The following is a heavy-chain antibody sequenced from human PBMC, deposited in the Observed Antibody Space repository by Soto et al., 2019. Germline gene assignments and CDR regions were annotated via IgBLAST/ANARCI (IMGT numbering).Heavy chain of an antibody. CDR1: GFTFSNAW. CDR3: AKDRGVMSPFDY. Sequence: GGSLRLSCAASGFTFSNAWMTWVRQAPGKGLEWLGRIKSKTDGGSTDYAAPVKGRFTISRDDSRNTLYLEMNSLNTEDTGLYYCAKDRGVMSPFDYWGQGTLVTVSS. V-gene: IGHV3-15*01. CDR2: IKSKTDGGST. J-gene: IGHJ4*02. D-gene: IGHD3-10*01.